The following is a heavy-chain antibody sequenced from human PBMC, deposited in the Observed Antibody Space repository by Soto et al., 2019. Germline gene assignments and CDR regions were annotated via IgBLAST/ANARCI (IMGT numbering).Heavy chain of an antibody. CDR1: GFTFSDYY. V-gene: IGHV3-11*01. CDR2: ISSSGSTI. Sequence: GGSLRLSCAASGFTFSDYYMSWIRQAPGKGLEWVSYISSSGSTIYYADSVKGRFTISRDNAKNSLYLQMNSLRAEDTAVYYCARVGPGYCSSTSCYYSGGDYYYYYYMDVWGKGTTVTVSS. D-gene: IGHD2-2*01. CDR3: ARVGPGYCSSTSCYYSGGDYYYYYYMDV. J-gene: IGHJ6*03.